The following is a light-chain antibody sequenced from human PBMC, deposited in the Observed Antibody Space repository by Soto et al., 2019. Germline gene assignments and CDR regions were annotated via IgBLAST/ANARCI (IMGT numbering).Light chain of an antibody. V-gene: IGKV1-5*03. J-gene: IGKJ4*01. CDR1: QNIDAS. CDR2: KAS. Sequence: DIQMTQSPSILSASIGDRVTITCRASQNIDASLAWYQQKPGKAPKLLIYKASTLESEVPSRFSGRGSGTEFTLTISSLQPDDFATYYCQQSDTYPLIFGGGTKVEIK. CDR3: QQSDTYPLI.